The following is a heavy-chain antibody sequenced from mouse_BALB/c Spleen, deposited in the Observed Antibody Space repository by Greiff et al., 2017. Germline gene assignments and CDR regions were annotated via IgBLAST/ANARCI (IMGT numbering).Heavy chain of an antibody. CDR1: GFTFSDYY. Sequence: EVKVVESGGGLVKPGGSLKLSCAASGFTFSDYYMYWVRQTPEKRLEWVATISDGGSYTYYPDSVKGRFTISRDNAKNNLYLQMSSLKSEDTAMYYCARDDGHGYWGQGTLVTVSA. V-gene: IGHV5-4*02. CDR2: ISDGGSYT. D-gene: IGHD1-1*01. J-gene: IGHJ3*01. CDR3: ARDDGHGY.